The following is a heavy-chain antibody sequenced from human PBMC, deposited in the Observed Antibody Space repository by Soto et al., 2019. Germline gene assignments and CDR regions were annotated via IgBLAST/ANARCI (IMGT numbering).Heavy chain of an antibody. CDR2: IIPISGTA. V-gene: IGHV1-69*13. CDR1: GGTFSSYA. J-gene: IGHJ5*02. Sequence: GASVKVSCKASGGTFSSYAISWVRQAPGQGLEWMGGIIPISGTANYAQKFQGRVTITADESTSTAYMELSSLRSEDTAVYYCARGSIGYSSPGIRNWFDPWGQGTLVTVSS. D-gene: IGHD6-19*01. CDR3: ARGSIGYSSPGIRNWFDP.